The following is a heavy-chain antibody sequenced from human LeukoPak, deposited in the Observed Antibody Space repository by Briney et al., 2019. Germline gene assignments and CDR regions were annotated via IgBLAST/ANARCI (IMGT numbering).Heavy chain of an antibody. D-gene: IGHD2-15*01. J-gene: IGHJ4*02. CDR1: GFTFSTYW. CDR2: IKKDGSEK. Sequence: GGSLRLSCAASGFTFSTYWMSWVRQAPGKGLEWVANIKKDGSEKYYMDSVKGRFTISRGNAENSLYLQMNSLRAEDTAVYYCAREGVHCSGRSCLKAYWGQGTQVTVSS. CDR3: AREGVHCSGRSCLKAY. V-gene: IGHV3-7*03.